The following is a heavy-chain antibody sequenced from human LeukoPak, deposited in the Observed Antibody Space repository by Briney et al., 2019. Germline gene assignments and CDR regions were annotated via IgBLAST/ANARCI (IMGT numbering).Heavy chain of an antibody. Sequence: SGGPLRLSCGASLFTDSSNYMSRVHQAPGKVLERVSIIYSGANTYYADSVKSLFTISRDNSKNTLYIQMNSLIGEDTALYYCARAGSSSWFIYYYYMDVWGKGTTVTVSS. V-gene: IGHV3-66*02. CDR2: IYSGANT. CDR1: LFTDSSNY. D-gene: IGHD6-13*01. J-gene: IGHJ6*03. CDR3: ARAGSSSWFIYYYYMDV.